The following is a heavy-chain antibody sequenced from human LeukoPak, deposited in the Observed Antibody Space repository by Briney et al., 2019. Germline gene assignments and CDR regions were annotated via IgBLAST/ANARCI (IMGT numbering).Heavy chain of an antibody. V-gene: IGHV4-34*01. J-gene: IGHJ4*02. CDR2: IYHSGST. Sequence: TSETLSLTCAVYGGSFSGYYWSWIRQPPGKGLEWIGEIYHSGSTYYNPSLKSRVTISVDTSKNQFSLKLSSVTAADTAVYYCASGSSGYYYGYFDYWGQGTLVTVSS. D-gene: IGHD3-22*01. CDR1: GGSFSGYY. CDR3: ASGSSGYYYGYFDY.